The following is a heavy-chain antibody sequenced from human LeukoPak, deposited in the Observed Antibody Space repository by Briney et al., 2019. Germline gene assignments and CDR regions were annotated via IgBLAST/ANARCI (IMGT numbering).Heavy chain of an antibody. D-gene: IGHD4-17*01. Sequence: WISAYNGNTNYAQKLQGRVTMTTDTSMSTAYMELRSLRSDDTAVYDCARDRDHDYGDPTYYWGQGTLVTVSS. J-gene: IGHJ4*02. CDR2: ISAYNGNT. CDR3: ARDRDHDYGDPTYY. V-gene: IGHV1-18*01.